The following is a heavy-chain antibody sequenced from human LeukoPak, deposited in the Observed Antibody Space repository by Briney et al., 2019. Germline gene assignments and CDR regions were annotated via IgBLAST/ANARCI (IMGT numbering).Heavy chain of an antibody. CDR2: INHSGST. J-gene: IGHJ5*02. Sequence: SETLSLTCAVYGGSFSGYYWSWIRQPPGKGLEWIGEINHSGSTNYNPSLKSRVTISVDTSKNQFSLKLSSVTAADTAVYYCARGGYCSSTSCYIARFDPWGQGTLVTVSS. CDR3: ARGGYCSSTSCYIARFDP. CDR1: GGSFSGYY. V-gene: IGHV4-34*01. D-gene: IGHD2-2*02.